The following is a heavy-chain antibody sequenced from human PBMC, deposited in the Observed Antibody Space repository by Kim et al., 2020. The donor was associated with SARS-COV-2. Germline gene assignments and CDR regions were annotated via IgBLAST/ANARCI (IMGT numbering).Heavy chain of an antibody. J-gene: IGHJ4*02. CDR1: GYTFTSYA. V-gene: IGHV1-3*01. CDR2: INAGNGNT. CDR3: ASASGYDLGIDY. D-gene: IGHD5-12*01. Sequence: ASVKVSCKASGYTFTSYAMHWVRQAPGQRLEWMGWINAGNGNTKYSQKFQGRVTITRDTSASTAYMELSSLRSEDTAVYYCASASGYDLGIDYWGQGTLVTGSS.